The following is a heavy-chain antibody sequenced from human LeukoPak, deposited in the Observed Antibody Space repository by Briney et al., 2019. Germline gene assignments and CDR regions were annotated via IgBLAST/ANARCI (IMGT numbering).Heavy chain of an antibody. Sequence: GRSLRLSCAASGFRFDDYAMHWVRQVPGKGLEWVAGITWNSATKTYADSVRGRFTVSRDNAKNSLYLQMTGLTIEDTAVYHCATQGTGEYWGQGARVTVSS. CDR3: ATQGTGEY. CDR1: GFRFDDYA. J-gene: IGHJ4*02. V-gene: IGHV3-9*01. D-gene: IGHD3-16*01. CDR2: ITWNSATK.